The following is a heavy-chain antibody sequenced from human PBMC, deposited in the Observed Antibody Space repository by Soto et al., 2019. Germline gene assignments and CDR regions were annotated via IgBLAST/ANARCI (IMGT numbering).Heavy chain of an antibody. D-gene: IGHD6-13*01. J-gene: IGHJ3*02. CDR1: GGSISSYY. CDR3: ARHVYSSSWKQDAFDI. V-gene: IGHV4-59*08. CDR2: IYYSGST. Sequence: SETLSLTCTVSGGSISSYYWSWIRQPPGKGLEWIGYIYYSGSTNYNPSLKSRVTISVDTSKNQFSLKLSSVTAADTAVYYCARHVYSSSWKQDAFDIWGQGTMVTVSS.